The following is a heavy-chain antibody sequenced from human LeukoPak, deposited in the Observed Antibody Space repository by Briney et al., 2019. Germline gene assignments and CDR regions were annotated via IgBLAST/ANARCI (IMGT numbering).Heavy chain of an antibody. CDR1: GGSISSYY. D-gene: IGHD1-20*01. CDR2: IYYSGST. Sequence: SETLSLTCTVSGGSISSYYWSWIRQPPGKGLEWIGYIYYSGSTNYNPSLKSRVTISVDTSKNQFSLKLSSVTAADTAVYYCARHNPSNWNDIGYFDYWGQGTLVTVSS. CDR3: ARHNPSNWNDIGYFDY. V-gene: IGHV4-59*08. J-gene: IGHJ4*02.